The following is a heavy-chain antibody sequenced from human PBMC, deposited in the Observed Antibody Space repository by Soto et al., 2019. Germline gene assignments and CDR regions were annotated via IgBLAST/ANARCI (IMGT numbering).Heavy chain of an antibody. D-gene: IGHD4-4*01. CDR3: ARHRLTTSDAFDI. Sequence: PGELKRNWCKGYEGTCADYVSSWVSQMPGKGLEWMGRIDPSDSYTNYSPSFQGHVTISADTSISTAYLQWSSLKASDIAMYYCARHRLTTSDAFDIWGQGTMVTGSS. CDR2: IDPSDSYT. J-gene: IGHJ3*02. CDR1: EGTCADYV. V-gene: IGHV5-10-1*01.